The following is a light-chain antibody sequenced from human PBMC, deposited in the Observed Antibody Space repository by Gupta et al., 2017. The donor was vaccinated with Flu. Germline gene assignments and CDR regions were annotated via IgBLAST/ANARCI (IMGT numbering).Light chain of an antibody. CDR1: SGSVSTTYY. J-gene: IGLJ2*01. Sequence: QPVVSQEASVSVSPGGTVTLTCALSSGSVSTTYYPSWYQQAPGQAPRTLVYDNNVRSAGVHDRFSGSILENNATLTIAGAQEDDEYHYHCALYKGNSIWEVGGGTKVTVL. CDR3: ALYKGNSIWE. CDR2: DNN. V-gene: IGLV8-61*01.